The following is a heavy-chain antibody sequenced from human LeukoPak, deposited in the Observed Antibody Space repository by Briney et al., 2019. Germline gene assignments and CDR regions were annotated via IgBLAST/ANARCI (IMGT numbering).Heavy chain of an antibody. V-gene: IGHV3-15*01. Sequence: GGSLRLSCATSGFTFSNAWMSWVRQVPGKGLEWVGRIKSKSDGGTTDYAAPVKGRFTISRDDSKNTLSLQINSLITEDTAVYYCATDGLSSSWMAYFDYWGQGTLVTLSA. D-gene: IGHD6-13*01. J-gene: IGHJ4*02. CDR2: IKSKSDGGTT. CDR3: ATDGLSSSWMAYFDY. CDR1: GFTFSNAW.